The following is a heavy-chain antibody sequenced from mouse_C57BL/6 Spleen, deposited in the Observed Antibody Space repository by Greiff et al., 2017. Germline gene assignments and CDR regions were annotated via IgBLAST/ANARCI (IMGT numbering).Heavy chain of an antibody. CDR1: GFTFTDYY. J-gene: IGHJ3*01. CDR2: IRNKANGYTT. Sequence: EVHLVESGGGLVQPGGSLSLSCAASGFTFTDYYMSWVRQPPGKALEWLGFIRNKANGYTTEYSASVKGRFTISRDNSQSILYLQMNALRAEDSATYYCASLYSNYAWFAYWGQGTLVTVSA. CDR3: ASLYSNYAWFAY. V-gene: IGHV7-3*01. D-gene: IGHD2-5*01.